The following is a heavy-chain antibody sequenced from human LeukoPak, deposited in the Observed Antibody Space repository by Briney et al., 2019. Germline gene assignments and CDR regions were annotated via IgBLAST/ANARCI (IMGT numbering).Heavy chain of an antibody. D-gene: IGHD1-26*01. Sequence: GGSLRLSCAASGFTFSSYWMSWVRQAPGKGLEWVANIKQDGSEKYYVDSVKGRFTISRDNAKNSLYLQMNSLRAEDTAVYYCARGLIVGAIRGYYFDYWGQGTLVTVSS. CDR2: IKQDGSEK. V-gene: IGHV3-7*01. J-gene: IGHJ4*02. CDR3: ARGLIVGAIRGYYFDY. CDR1: GFTFSSYW.